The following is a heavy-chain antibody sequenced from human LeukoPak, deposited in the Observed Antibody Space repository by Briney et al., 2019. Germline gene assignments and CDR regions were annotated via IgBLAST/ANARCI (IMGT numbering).Heavy chain of an antibody. D-gene: IGHD3-22*01. Sequence: GGSLRLSCAASGFTFSSYGMHWVRQAPGKGLEWVAVIWYEGSNKYYADSVKGRFTISRDNSKNTLYLQMNSLRAEDTAVYYCARGRYYYDSSGYCPLDYWGQGTLVTVSS. V-gene: IGHV3-33*01. J-gene: IGHJ4*02. CDR1: GFTFSSYG. CDR2: IWYEGSNK. CDR3: ARGRYYYDSSGYCPLDY.